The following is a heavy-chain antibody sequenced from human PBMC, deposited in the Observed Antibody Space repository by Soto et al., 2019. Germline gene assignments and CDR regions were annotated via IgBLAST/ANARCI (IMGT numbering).Heavy chain of an antibody. CDR3: AREGQDSYNLGATTYYYYGMDV. CDR2: INPNSGGT. D-gene: IGHD5-12*01. V-gene: IGHV1-2*02. J-gene: IGHJ6*02. Sequence: ASVKVSCKASGYTFTGYYMHWVRQAPGQGLEWMGWINPNSGGTNYAQKFQGRVTMTRDTSISTAYMELSRLRSDDTAVYYCAREGQDSYNLGATTYYYYGMDVWGQGTTVTVSS. CDR1: GYTFTGYY.